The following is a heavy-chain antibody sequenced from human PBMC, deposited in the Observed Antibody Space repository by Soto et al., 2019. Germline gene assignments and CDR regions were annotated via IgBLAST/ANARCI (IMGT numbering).Heavy chain of an antibody. Sequence: QVQLQQWGAGLLKPSETLSLTCAVYGGSFSGYQWTWIRQTPGKRLEWIGEINDSGNINYNPSLQSRVTILVDTPTKQVSLKLSSVTAADTAVYYCARGLILWFGELSRRGGYYYYMDVWGKGTTVTVSS. V-gene: IGHV4-34*01. D-gene: IGHD3-10*01. J-gene: IGHJ6*03. CDR3: ARGLILWFGELSRRGGYYYYMDV. CDR1: GGSFSGYQ. CDR2: INDSGNI.